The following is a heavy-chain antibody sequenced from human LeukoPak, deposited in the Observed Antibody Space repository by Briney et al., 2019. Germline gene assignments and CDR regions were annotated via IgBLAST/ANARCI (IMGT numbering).Heavy chain of an antibody. Sequence: SETLSLTCTVSGGSITGHYYSWIRQPAGEGLEWIGRTFTSGSTYYNPTLKSRVSMSVDTSKKQFSLKLTSVTAADTAVYYCARTMWPTMDVWGKGTTVTVSS. D-gene: IGHD2-21*01. V-gene: IGHV4-4*07. J-gene: IGHJ6*04. CDR3: ARTMWPTMDV. CDR2: TFTSGST. CDR1: GGSITGHY.